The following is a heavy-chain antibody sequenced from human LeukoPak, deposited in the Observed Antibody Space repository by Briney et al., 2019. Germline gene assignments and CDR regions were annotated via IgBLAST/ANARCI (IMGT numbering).Heavy chain of an antibody. CDR2: ISAYNGNT. J-gene: IGHJ4*02. CDR3: ARLNYYDCSGYYYGGGLVDY. D-gene: IGHD3-22*01. V-gene: IGHV1-18*01. CDR1: GYTFTSYG. Sequence: ASVKVSCKASGYTFTSYGISWVRQAPGQGLEWMGWISAYNGNTNYAQKLQGRVTMTTDTSTSTAYMELRSLRSDDTAVYYCARLNYYDCSGYYYGGGLVDYWGQGTLVTVSS.